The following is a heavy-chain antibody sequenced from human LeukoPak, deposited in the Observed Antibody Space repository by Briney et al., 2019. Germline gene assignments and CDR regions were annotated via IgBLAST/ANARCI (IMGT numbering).Heavy chain of an antibody. CDR1: GGSISSGSYY. D-gene: IGHD3-22*01. V-gene: IGHV4-61*02. CDR2: IYTSGGT. Sequence: PSETLSLTCTVSGGSISSGSYYWRWIRQPAGTGREWIGRIYTSGGTNYNPSLKSRVTISVDTSKNQFSLKLNSVTAADTAVYYCARGPHSSGYYPLFDYWGQGTLVTVSS. J-gene: IGHJ4*02. CDR3: ARGPHSSGYYPLFDY.